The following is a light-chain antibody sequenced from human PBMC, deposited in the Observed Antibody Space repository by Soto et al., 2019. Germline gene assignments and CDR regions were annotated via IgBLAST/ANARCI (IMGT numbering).Light chain of an antibody. CDR3: QQYHNWPPGLT. Sequence: EVVMTQSPATLSVSPGERVTLSCTASQSVSGNFAWYQQKPGQAPRLLIHGASTMATDIPARFSGSGSGTEFTLTITSLQSEDFAVYYCQQYHNWPPGLTFGGGNRVEIK. J-gene: IGKJ4*01. V-gene: IGKV3-15*01. CDR1: QSVSGN. CDR2: GAS.